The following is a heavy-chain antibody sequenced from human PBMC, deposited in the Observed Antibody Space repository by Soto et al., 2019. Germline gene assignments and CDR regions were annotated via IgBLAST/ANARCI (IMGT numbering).Heavy chain of an antibody. D-gene: IGHD6-19*01. CDR3: ARWGIAVAGVDY. J-gene: IGHJ4*02. Sequence: QVQLVESGGGVVQPGRSLRLSCAASGFTFGSYAMHWVRQAPGKGLEWVAVISYDGSNKYYADSVKGRFTISRDNSKNTLYLQMNSLRAEDTAVYYCARWGIAVAGVDYWGQGTLVTVSS. CDR1: GFTFGSYA. CDR2: ISYDGSNK. V-gene: IGHV3-30-3*01.